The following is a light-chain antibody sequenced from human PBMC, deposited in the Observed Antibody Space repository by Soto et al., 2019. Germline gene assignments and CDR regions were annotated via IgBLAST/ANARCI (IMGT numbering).Light chain of an antibody. CDR1: QTITNY. CDR3: QQSYIKGT. Sequence: DIQLTQSPSSLSASVGDRVTITCRTSQTITNYLNWYQQKPGKAPKLLIYATSSLQSGVPSRFSGSGSGTDFTLTVSSLQPEDFATYYCQQSYIKGTFGQGTKVEIK. V-gene: IGKV1-39*01. J-gene: IGKJ1*01. CDR2: ATS.